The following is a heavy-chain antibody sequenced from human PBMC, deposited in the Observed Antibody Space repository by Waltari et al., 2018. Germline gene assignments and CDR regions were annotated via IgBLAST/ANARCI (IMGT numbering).Heavy chain of an antibody. Sequence: QVQLVQSGAEVKKPGVSVKVSCKASGYTFTRYALHWVRQAPGQRLEWMGCINAGNGNTKYSQKFQGRVTITRDTSASTAYMELSSLRSEDTAVYYCAREGSGLYYYYGMDVWGQGTTVTVSS. CDR2: INAGNGNT. CDR3: AREGSGLYYYYGMDV. J-gene: IGHJ6*02. CDR1: GYTFTRYA. V-gene: IGHV1-3*01. D-gene: IGHD2-15*01.